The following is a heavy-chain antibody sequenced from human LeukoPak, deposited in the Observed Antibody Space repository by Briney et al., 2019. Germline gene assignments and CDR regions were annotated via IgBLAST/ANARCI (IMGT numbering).Heavy chain of an antibody. CDR1: GDSVSSNSAA. J-gene: IGHJ4*02. V-gene: IGHV6-1*01. CDR2: TYYRSRWYN. Sequence: SQTISLTCAISGDSVSSNSAAWNWIRQSPSRGLEWLGRTYYRSRWYNEYALSVKSRITINPDTSKNQFSLQLNSVTPEDTAVYYCARVTEKQYLPFDSWAREPWSPSPQ. CDR3: ARVTEKQYLPFDS. D-gene: IGHD6-19*01.